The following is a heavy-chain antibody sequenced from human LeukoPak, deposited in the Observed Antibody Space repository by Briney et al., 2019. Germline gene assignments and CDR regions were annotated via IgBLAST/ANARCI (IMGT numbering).Heavy chain of an antibody. D-gene: IGHD5-18*01. J-gene: IGHJ4*02. Sequence: SETLSLTCAAYGGSFSGYYWSWIRQPPGKGLEWIGEINHSGSTNYNPSLKSRVTISVDTSKNQFSLKLSTVTAADTAVYYCARGQEGYSYGYDFDYWVQGTLVSVCS. CDR3: ARGQEGYSYGYDFDY. CDR2: INHSGST. CDR1: GGSFSGYY. V-gene: IGHV4-34*01.